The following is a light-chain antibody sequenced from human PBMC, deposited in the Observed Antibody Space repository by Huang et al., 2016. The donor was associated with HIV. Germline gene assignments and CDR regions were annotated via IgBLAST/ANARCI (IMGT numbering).Light chain of an antibody. CDR2: DAS. J-gene: IGKJ2*01. V-gene: IGKV3-11*01. CDR1: QSVENS. CDR3: QQRSKWPPVYT. Sequence: EIVLTQSPATLSLSPGDRATLSCRASQSVENSLAWYQQKPGQSPRLLMYDASIRATGSPARFSGSGSGTDFTLTISSLEPDDFAVYYCQQRSKWPPVYTFGQGTKLEIK.